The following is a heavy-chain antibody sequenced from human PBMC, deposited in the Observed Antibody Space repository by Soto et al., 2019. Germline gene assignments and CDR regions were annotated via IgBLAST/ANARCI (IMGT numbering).Heavy chain of an antibody. CDR2: IRSKAYGGTT. J-gene: IGHJ6*02. CDR3: TRDRVGELLWFGELLPPHYYGMDV. Sequence: QPGGSLRLSCTASGFTFGDYAMSWVRQAPGKGLEWVGFIRSKAYGGTTEYAASVKGRFTISRDDSKSIAYLQMNSLKTEDTAVYYCTRDRVGELLWFGELLPPHYYGMDVWGQGTTVTVSS. V-gene: IGHV3-49*04. D-gene: IGHD3-10*01. CDR1: GFTFGDYA.